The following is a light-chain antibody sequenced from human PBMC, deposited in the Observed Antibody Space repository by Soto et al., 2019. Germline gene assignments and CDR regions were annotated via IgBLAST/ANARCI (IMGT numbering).Light chain of an antibody. J-gene: IGKJ1*01. CDR1: QSISSW. Sequence: IQMTQSPSTLSASVGDRVTKSCRASQSISSWLAWYQQKPGKAPKLLIYKASSLESGVPSRFSGSGSGTEFTLTISSLQPDDFATYYCQQYNSYWTFGQGTKVDIK. CDR3: QQYNSYWT. CDR2: KAS. V-gene: IGKV1-5*03.